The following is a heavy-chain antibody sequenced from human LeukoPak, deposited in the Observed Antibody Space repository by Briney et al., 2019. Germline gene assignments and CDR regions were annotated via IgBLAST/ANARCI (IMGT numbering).Heavy chain of an antibody. CDR3: ASSKWERPLFDI. V-gene: IGHV3-53*01. D-gene: IGHD1-26*01. Sequence: PGGSLRLSCAASGFTVSSNYMSWVRQAPGKGLEWVSVIYSGGSTYYADSVKGRFTISRDNSKNTLYLQMNSLRAEDTAVYYCASSKWERPLFDIWGQGTMVTVSS. CDR2: IYSGGST. CDR1: GFTVSSNY. J-gene: IGHJ3*02.